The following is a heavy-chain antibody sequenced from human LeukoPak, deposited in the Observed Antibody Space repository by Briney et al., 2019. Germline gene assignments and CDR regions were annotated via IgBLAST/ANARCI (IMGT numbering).Heavy chain of an antibody. CDR2: IIPIYDPV. D-gene: IGHD2-21*02. CDR1: GGTFSSYA. J-gene: IGHJ4*02. CDR3: AREPLGCGGDCHFDY. Sequence: SSAKVSCKASGGTFSSYAFSWMRQAPGQGLEWMGRIIPIYDPVDYAQRFQGRVSITTDESTNTVYMELSSLRYEDTAVYYCAREPLGCGGDCHFDYWGQGTLVTVSS. V-gene: IGHV1-69*05.